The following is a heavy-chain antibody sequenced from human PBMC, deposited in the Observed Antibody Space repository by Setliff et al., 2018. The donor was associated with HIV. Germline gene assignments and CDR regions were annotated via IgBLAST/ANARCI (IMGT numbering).Heavy chain of an antibody. CDR2: ISSSSSYT. Sequence: PGGSLRLSCAASGFTFSSYSMNWVRQAPGKGLEWVSYISSSSSYTHYADSVKGRFTISRDNAKNSLYLQMNSLRAEDTAVYYCARAAAGNTGPFDLWGQGSPVTVSS. J-gene: IGHJ4*02. CDR1: GFTFSSYS. D-gene: IGHD4-17*01. V-gene: IGHV3-21*04. CDR3: ARAAAGNTGPFDL.